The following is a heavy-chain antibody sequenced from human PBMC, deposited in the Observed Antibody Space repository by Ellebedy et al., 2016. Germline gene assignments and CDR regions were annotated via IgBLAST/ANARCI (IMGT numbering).Heavy chain of an antibody. V-gene: IGHV4-34*01. J-gene: IGHJ4*02. CDR1: GGSFSGYY. D-gene: IGHD3-16*02. Sequence: SETLSLXCAVYGGSFSGYYWSWIRQPPGKGLEWIGEINHSGSTNYNPSLKSRVTISVDTSKNQFSLKLSSVTAADTAVYYCARGPRGRLGELSFDYWGQGTLVTVSS. CDR2: INHSGST. CDR3: ARGPRGRLGELSFDY.